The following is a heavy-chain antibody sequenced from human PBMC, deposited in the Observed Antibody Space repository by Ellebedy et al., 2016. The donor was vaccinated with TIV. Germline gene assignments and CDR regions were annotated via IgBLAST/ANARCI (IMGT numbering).Heavy chain of an antibody. Sequence: GESLKISCAASGFSFRSYWMSWVRQAPGKGLEWVANIYQDGSFQYYLDSVKGQFTISRDNANKSLFLQMNSLRVEDTAVYYCARRGSYGDYAVQVNSWFDTWGQGTLVSVSS. D-gene: IGHD4-17*01. J-gene: IGHJ5*02. CDR3: ARRGSYGDYAVQVNSWFDT. V-gene: IGHV3-7*01. CDR2: IYQDGSFQ. CDR1: GFSFRSYW.